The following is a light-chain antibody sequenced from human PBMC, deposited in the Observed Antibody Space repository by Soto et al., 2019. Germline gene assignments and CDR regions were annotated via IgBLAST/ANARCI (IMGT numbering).Light chain of an antibody. CDR3: KQTYSTPLT. CDR1: QSITSF. J-gene: IGKJ4*01. V-gene: IGKV1-39*01. Sequence: DIQMTQSPSSLSASVGDRVTITCRASQSITSFLNWFQQKPGKAPKLLIYAASSSQSGVPSRFSGSGSGTDFTLTISSLQPEDFATYYCKQTYSTPLTFGGWTKVEIK. CDR2: AAS.